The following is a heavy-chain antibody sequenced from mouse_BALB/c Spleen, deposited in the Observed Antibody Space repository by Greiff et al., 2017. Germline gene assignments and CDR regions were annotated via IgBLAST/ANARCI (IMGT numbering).Heavy chain of an antibody. J-gene: IGHJ4*01. CDR2: INPSSGYT. Sequence: VQLVESGAELARPGASVKMSCKASGYTFTSYTMHWVKQRPGQGLEWIGYINPSSGYTNYNQKFKDKATLTADKSSSTAYMQLSSLTSEDSAVYYCARGDGNLPYYYAMDYWGQGTSVTVSS. CDR3: ARGDGNLPYYYAMDY. D-gene: IGHD2-1*01. V-gene: IGHV1-4*01. CDR1: GYTFTSYT.